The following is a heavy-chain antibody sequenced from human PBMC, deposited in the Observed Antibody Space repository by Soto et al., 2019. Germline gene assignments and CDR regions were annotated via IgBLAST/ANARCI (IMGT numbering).Heavy chain of an antibody. D-gene: IGHD3-22*01. Sequence: PGESLKISCKGSGYIFTNYWIGWVRQMPGEGLEWMGIIYPGDSDTRYSPSFQGQVTISADKSINTAYLQWSSLKTSDTAMYYCARRPTPYDSSNFYPFDFGGQGTLVTVSS. CDR1: GYIFTNYW. V-gene: IGHV5-51*01. CDR2: IYPGDSDT. J-gene: IGHJ4*02. CDR3: ARRPTPYDSSNFYPFDF.